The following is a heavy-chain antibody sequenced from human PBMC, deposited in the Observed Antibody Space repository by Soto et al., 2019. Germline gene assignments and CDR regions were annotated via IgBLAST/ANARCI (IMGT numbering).Heavy chain of an antibody. V-gene: IGHV4-30-2*01. J-gene: IGHJ6*02. CDR2: IYHNGIT. D-gene: IGHD3-10*01. CDR1: GPSISRGASS. Sequence: PSETLSVTCAVSGPSISRGASSWSWIRQAPVTGLEWVGYIYHNGITNYNRPLKSRVNISVDKSQNQFSLSLNFVTAADTAVYYCARGLAVRGSYGLDVWGQGTTVTVS. CDR3: ARGLAVRGSYGLDV.